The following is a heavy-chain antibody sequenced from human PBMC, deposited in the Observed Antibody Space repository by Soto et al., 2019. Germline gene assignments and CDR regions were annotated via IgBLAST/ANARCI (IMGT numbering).Heavy chain of an antibody. CDR1: GYTFTSYG. CDR2: ISAYNGNT. D-gene: IGHD3-3*01. V-gene: IGHV1-18*01. J-gene: IGHJ6*04. Sequence: ASVKVSCKASGYTFTSYGISWVRQAPGQGLEWMGWISAYNGNTNYAQKLQGRVTMTTDTSTSTAYMELRSLRSDDTAVYYCARDDRQFLDGYYGMDVWGKGTTVTVPS. CDR3: ARDDRQFLDGYYGMDV.